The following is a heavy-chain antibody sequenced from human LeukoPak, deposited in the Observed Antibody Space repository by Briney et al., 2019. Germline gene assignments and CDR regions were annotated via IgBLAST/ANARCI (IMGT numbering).Heavy chain of an antibody. J-gene: IGHJ6*03. Sequence: PAETLSLTCAVYGGSFSGYYWSWIRQPPGKGLEWIGEINHSGSTNYNPSLKSRATISVDTSKNQFSLKLRSVTAADTAVYYCARELRAYYYGSGSYFGRSSYYYYMDVWGKGTTVTVSS. V-gene: IGHV4-34*01. CDR3: ARELRAYYYGSGSYFGRSSYYYYMDV. D-gene: IGHD3-10*01. CDR1: GGSFSGYY. CDR2: INHSGST.